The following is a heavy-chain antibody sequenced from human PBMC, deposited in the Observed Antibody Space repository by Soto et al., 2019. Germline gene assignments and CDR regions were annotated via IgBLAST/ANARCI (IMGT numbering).Heavy chain of an antibody. CDR2: IYYSGST. Sequence: SETLSLTCTVSGGSISSSSYYWGWIRQPPGKGLEWIGSIYYSGSTYYNPSLKSRVTISVDTSKNQFSLKLSSVTAADTAVYYCAVYQERWLQWNYWGQGTLVTVSS. J-gene: IGHJ4*02. CDR1: GGSISSSSYY. V-gene: IGHV4-39*01. CDR3: AVYQERWLQWNY. D-gene: IGHD5-12*01.